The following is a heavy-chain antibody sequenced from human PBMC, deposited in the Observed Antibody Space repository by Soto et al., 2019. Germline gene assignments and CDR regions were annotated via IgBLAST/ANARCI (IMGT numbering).Heavy chain of an antibody. J-gene: IGHJ4*02. CDR3: ATDQLSLLNYDY. Sequence: GGSLRLPCAASGFTFSSYGMHWVRQAPGKGLEWVAVIWYDGSNKYYADSVKGRFTISRDNSKNTLYLQMNSLRAEDTAIYYCATDQLSLLNYDYWAQGTLVTVSS. V-gene: IGHV3-33*01. CDR2: IWYDGSNK. D-gene: IGHD1-1*01. CDR1: GFTFSSYG.